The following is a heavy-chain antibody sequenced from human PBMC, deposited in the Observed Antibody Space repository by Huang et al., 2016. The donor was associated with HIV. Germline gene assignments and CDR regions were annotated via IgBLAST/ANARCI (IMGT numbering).Heavy chain of an antibody. Sequence: QVQLVESGGGVVQPGGSLRLSCAASGFTFNTYGMHWVRQAPGKGLECVSIIRSDGSNKYYADSVKGRVTISRDNSKNTLYLQMNSLRAEDTAVYYCAIPGNCTNGVCYTKHFDYWGQGTLVTVSS. CDR2: IRSDGSNK. CDR1: GFTFNTYG. J-gene: IGHJ4*02. D-gene: IGHD2-8*01. V-gene: IGHV3-30*02. CDR3: AIPGNCTNGVCYTKHFDY.